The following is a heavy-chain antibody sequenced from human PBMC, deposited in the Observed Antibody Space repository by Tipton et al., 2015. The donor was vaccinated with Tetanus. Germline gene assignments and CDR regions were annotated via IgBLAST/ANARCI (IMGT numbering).Heavy chain of an antibody. CDR1: GFTFSSYG. V-gene: IGHV3-30*03. J-gene: IGHJ3*02. CDR2: ISYDGSNK. CDR3: VRAYYDILTGHHHRNAFDI. Sequence: SLRLSCAASGFTFSSYGMHWVRQAPGKGLEWVAVISYDGSNKYYADSVKGRFTISRDNPKNTLYLQMNGLRAEDTAVYYCVRAYYDILTGHHHRNAFDIWGQGTMVTVSS. D-gene: IGHD3-9*01.